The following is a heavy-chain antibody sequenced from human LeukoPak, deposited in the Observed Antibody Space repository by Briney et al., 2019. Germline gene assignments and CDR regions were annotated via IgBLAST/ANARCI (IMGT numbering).Heavy chain of an antibody. J-gene: IGHJ4*02. CDR1: GYTFTSYG. CDR3: ARVIAYYYDSSGYFSASAFDY. D-gene: IGHD3-22*01. CDR2: ISAYNGNT. Sequence: ASVKVSCKASGYTFTSYGISWVRQAPGQGLERMGWISAYNGNTNYAQKLQGRVTMTTDTSTSTAYMELRSLRSDDTAVYYCARVIAYYYDSSGYFSASAFDYWGQGTLVTVSS. V-gene: IGHV1-18*01.